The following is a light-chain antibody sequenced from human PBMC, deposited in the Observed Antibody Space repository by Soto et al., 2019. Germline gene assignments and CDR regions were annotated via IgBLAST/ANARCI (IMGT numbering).Light chain of an antibody. CDR2: DAS. J-gene: IGKJ5*01. Sequence: EIVFTQSPGTLSLSPGEIATLSFRASQSVNINLAWYQQRPGQAPRLLIYDASHRVTGIPARFSGSGSGTDFALTISSLEPEDFAVYYCQQRRQWPPDFGQGTRLEIK. CDR1: QSVNIN. V-gene: IGKV3-11*01. CDR3: QQRRQWPPD.